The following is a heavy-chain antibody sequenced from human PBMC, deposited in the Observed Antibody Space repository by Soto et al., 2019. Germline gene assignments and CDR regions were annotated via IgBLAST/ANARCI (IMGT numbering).Heavy chain of an antibody. V-gene: IGHV3-72*01. D-gene: IGHD2-21*01. CDR1: GFTFSDHY. CDR3: TRIAYNYGPGDY. J-gene: IGHJ4*02. Sequence: GGSLRLSCEVSGFTFSDHYMDLVRQAPGKGLEWVGRSRNKANSFSTAYAPSVKGRFTISRDDSKSSLYLQMNSLKTDDTAVYYCTRIAYNYGPGDYWGQGTLVTVSS. CDR2: SRNKANSFST.